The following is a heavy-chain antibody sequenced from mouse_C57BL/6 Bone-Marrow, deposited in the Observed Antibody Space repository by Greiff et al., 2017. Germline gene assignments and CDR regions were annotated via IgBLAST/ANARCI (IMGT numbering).Heavy chain of an antibody. CDR2: ISSGGSYT. CDR1: GFTFSSYG. CDR3: ARPSDYYGYVDD. J-gene: IGHJ2*01. V-gene: IGHV5-6*01. D-gene: IGHD1-2*01. Sequence: EVQLVESGGDLVKPGGSLKLSCAASGFTFSSYGMSWVRQTPDKRLEWVATISSGGSYTYYPDSVKGRFTISRDNAKNTLYLQMSSLKSEDTARYYCARPSDYYGYVDDWGQGTTLTGSS.